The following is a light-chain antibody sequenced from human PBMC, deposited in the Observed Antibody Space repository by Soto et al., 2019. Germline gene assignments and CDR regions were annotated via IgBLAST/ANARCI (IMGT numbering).Light chain of an antibody. CDR2: EVS. Sequence: QSVLTQPPSASGSPGQSVTISCTGTSSDVGGYNYVSWYQQHPGKAPKLMIYEVSNRPSGVPDRFSGSQSGNTASLTVSGLQAEDEADYYCSSYAGSNNFVFGTGTKVTVL. CDR3: SSYAGSNNFV. CDR1: SSDVGGYNY. J-gene: IGLJ1*01. V-gene: IGLV2-8*01.